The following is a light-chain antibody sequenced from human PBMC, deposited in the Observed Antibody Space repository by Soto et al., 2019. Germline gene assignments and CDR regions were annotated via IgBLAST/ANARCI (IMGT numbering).Light chain of an antibody. Sequence: TLSLSPGERATLSCRASQSVSSSYLAWYQQKPGQAPWLLIYGASSRATGIPDRFSGSGSGTDFTLTISRLEPEDFAVYYCQQYGSSPLTFGGGTKVDIK. CDR1: QSVSSSY. CDR2: GAS. CDR3: QQYGSSPLT. V-gene: IGKV3-20*01. J-gene: IGKJ4*01.